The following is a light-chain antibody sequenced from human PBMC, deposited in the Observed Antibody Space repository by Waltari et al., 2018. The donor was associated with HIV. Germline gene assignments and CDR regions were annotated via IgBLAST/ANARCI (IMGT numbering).Light chain of an antibody. V-gene: IGLV3-25*03. CDR1: ASSKHS. Sequence: SYELTQAPSVSVSPGETAKITCTGVASSKHSVYWYQQKPGQAPLMMIFKDSERPSEIPARFSASSSGSTSILTISGVQAEDEADYYCQSGHNSDSIFGGGTKLTVL. J-gene: IGLJ2*01. CDR2: KDS. CDR3: QSGHNSDSI.